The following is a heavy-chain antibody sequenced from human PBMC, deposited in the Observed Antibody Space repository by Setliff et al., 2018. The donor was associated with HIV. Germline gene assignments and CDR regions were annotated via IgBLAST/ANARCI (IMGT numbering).Heavy chain of an antibody. V-gene: IGHV4-34*01. CDR3: AKYGPNCRSITCDEGYYFDS. D-gene: IGHD2-2*01. J-gene: IGHJ4*02. CDR2: IDHSGST. CDR1: GGSFSGYY. Sequence: PSETLSLTCAVYGGSFSGYYWSWIRQAPGKGLEWIGEIDHSGSTNYNPSLKSRVTISVDTSKNHFSLRLTSVTAADTALYYCAKYGPNCRSITCDEGYYFDSWGEGALVTVSS.